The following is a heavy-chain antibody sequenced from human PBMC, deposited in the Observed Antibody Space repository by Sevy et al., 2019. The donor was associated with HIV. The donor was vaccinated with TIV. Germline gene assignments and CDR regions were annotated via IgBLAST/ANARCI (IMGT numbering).Heavy chain of an antibody. CDR2: IKSKTDGGTT. CDR3: TTDVEQLVRPYYYYYYMDV. V-gene: IGHV3-15*01. CDR1: GFTFSNAW. Sequence: GGSLRLSCAASGFTFSNAWMSWVRQAPGKGLEWVGRIKSKTDGGTTDYAAPVKGRFTISRDDSKNTLYLQMNSLKTEDTAVYYCTTDVEQLVRPYYYYYYMDVWGKGTTVTVSS. D-gene: IGHD6-6*01. J-gene: IGHJ6*03.